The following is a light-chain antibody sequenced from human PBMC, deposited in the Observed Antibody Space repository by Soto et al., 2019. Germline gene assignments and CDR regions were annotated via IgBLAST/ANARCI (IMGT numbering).Light chain of an antibody. CDR1: QSVRSTY. Sequence: EIVLTQSPGTLSLSPGERATLSCRASQSVRSTYLAWYQQKPGQAPRLLIYGASSRATGIPDRFSGSGSGTDFTLTISRLEPEDFAVYYWQQYGNSPWTFGKGTKVEIK. CDR2: GAS. CDR3: QQYGNSPWT. V-gene: IGKV3-20*01. J-gene: IGKJ1*01.